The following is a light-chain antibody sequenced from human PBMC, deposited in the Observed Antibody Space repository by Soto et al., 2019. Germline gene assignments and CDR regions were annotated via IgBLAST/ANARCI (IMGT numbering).Light chain of an antibody. CDR2: AAS. Sequence: DIQMTQSPSSLSASVGDRVTITCRASHSINNFLNWYQQNQGKAPKLLIYAASSLQSGVPSRFSGSGSGTDFTLTISSLQPEDFAIYYCQQSYSTPRTLGQGTKVDIK. CDR3: QQSYSTPRT. V-gene: IGKV1-39*01. J-gene: IGKJ1*01. CDR1: HSINNF.